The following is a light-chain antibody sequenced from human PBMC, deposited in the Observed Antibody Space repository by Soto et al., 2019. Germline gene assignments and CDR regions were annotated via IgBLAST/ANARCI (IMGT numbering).Light chain of an antibody. CDR1: SSNIGSNY. CDR3: AAWDDSLSGPV. V-gene: IGLV1-47*01. CDR2: RNN. Sequence: QSVLTQPPSASGTPGQRVTISCSGSSSNIGSNYVYWYQQLPGTAPKLLIYRNNQLPSGVPDRFSGSKSGTSAPLAISGLRSEDEADYYCAAWDDSLSGPVFGGGTQLTVL. J-gene: IGLJ7*01.